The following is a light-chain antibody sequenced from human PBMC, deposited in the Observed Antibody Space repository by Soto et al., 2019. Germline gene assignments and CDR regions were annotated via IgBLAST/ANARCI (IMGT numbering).Light chain of an antibody. CDR3: QQYNSYWT. CDR2: KAS. CDR1: QSISTW. Sequence: DIQMTQSPSTLSASVGDRVTITCRASQSISTWLAWYQQKPGPAPKLLIYKASNLERGVPPRFSGSGSGTEFTLTISSLQPDDFATYYCQQYNSYWTFGQGTKVEIK. V-gene: IGKV1-5*03. J-gene: IGKJ1*01.